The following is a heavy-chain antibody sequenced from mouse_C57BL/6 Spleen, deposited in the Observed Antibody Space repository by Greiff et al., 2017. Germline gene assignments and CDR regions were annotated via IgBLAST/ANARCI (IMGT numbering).Heavy chain of an antibody. CDR2: ISGGGGNT. CDR3: ARNNWTWFAY. CDR1: GFTFSSYT. J-gene: IGHJ3*01. Sequence: EVMLVESGGGLVKPGGSLKLSCAASGFTFSSYTMSWVRQTPEKRLEWVATISGGGGNTYYPDSVKGRVTISRDNAKNTLYLQMSSLRSEDTAVYYCARNNWTWFAYWGQGTLVTVSA. D-gene: IGHD4-1*01. V-gene: IGHV5-9*01.